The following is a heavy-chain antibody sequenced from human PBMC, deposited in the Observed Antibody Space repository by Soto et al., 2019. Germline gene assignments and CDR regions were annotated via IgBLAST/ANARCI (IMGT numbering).Heavy chain of an antibody. Sequence: QVQLQESGPGLVMPSGTLSLTFAVSGASISSNDWWKWVRQPPGKGLGWIGESYHSGTTIYNPALKSRVTISVDESRNHFSLKLTSVTAADTAVYYCARDFKAPNDAWAFDYWGQGTLVTVSS. CDR2: SYHSGTT. D-gene: IGHD3-16*01. CDR3: ARDFKAPNDAWAFDY. CDR1: GASISSNDW. J-gene: IGHJ4*02. V-gene: IGHV4-4*02.